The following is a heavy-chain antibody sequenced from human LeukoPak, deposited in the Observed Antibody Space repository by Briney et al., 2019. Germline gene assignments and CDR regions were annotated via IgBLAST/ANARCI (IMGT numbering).Heavy chain of an antibody. D-gene: IGHD3-16*01. V-gene: IGHV3-30*18. Sequence: GGSLRLSCAASGFIFSSYGMHWVRQAPGKGLEWVAIISYDGSSHYYADSVKGRFTISRDNSKNTLYLQMNSLRREDTAVYYCAKEAPERGSYAFDMWGQGIMVTVSS. CDR1: GFIFSSYG. CDR3: AKEAPERGSYAFDM. CDR2: ISYDGSSH. J-gene: IGHJ3*02.